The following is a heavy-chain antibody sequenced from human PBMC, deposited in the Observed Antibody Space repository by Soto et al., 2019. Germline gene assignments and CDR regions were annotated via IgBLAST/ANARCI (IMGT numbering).Heavy chain of an antibody. CDR1: CGSISSYY. J-gene: IGHJ4*02. V-gene: IGHV4-59*01. CDR3: ARAVLPYYYDRSGYSFDY. Sequence: PSETLSLTCTVSCGSISSYYWSWIRQPPGKGLEWIGYIYYSGSTNYNPSLKSRVTISVDTSKNQFSLKLSSVTAADTAVYYCARAVLPYYYDRSGYSFDYWGQGTLVTVSS. D-gene: IGHD3-22*01. CDR2: IYYSGST.